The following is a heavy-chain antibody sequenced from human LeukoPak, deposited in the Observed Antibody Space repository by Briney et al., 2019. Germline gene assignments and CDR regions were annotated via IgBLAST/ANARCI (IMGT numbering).Heavy chain of an antibody. CDR1: GGSISSYY. J-gene: IGHJ5*02. CDR3: ARDRRLPIGHWFDP. CDR2: IYYSGST. V-gene: IGHV4-59*12. D-gene: IGHD6-25*01. Sequence: SETLSLTCTVSGGSISSYYWSWIRQPPGKGLEWIGYIYYSGSTNYNPSLKSRVTMSVDTSKNQFSLKLSSVTAADTAVYYCARDRRLPIGHWFDPWGQGTLVTVSS.